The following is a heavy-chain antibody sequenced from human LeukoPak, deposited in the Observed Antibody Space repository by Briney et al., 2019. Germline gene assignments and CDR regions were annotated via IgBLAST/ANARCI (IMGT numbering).Heavy chain of an antibody. V-gene: IGHV3-23*01. CDR2: MSGSGDTT. D-gene: IGHD3-10*01. CDR3: TPG. Sequence: GGSLRPSCAASEFTFSSCAMSWVRQAPGKGLEWVSGMSGSGDTTYYADSVKGRFTISRDNARSTLYLQMNSLRVEDTAVYYCTPGGGQGSLVTVSS. CDR1: EFTFSSCA. J-gene: IGHJ4*02.